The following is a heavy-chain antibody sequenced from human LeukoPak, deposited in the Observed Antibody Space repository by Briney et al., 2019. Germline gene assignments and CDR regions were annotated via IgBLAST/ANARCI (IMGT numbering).Heavy chain of an antibody. V-gene: IGHV3-7*01. J-gene: IGHJ4*02. D-gene: IGHD6-19*01. CDR2: IKQDGSEK. CDR1: GFTFSSYW. Sequence: GGSLRLSCAASGFTFSSYWMSWVRQAPGKGLEWVANIKQDGSEKYYVDSVKGRFTISRDNAKNSLYLQMNSLRAEDTAVYYCARQWLVRGFDYFDYWGQGTLVTVSS. CDR3: ARQWLVRGFDYFDY.